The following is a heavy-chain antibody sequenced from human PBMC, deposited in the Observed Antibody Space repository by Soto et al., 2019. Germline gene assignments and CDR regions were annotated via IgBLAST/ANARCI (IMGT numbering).Heavy chain of an antibody. J-gene: IGHJ6*03. V-gene: IGHV4-39*01. CDR2: IYYSGST. D-gene: IGHD6-6*01. Sequence: SETLSLTCTVSGGSISSSSYYWGWIRQPPGKGLEWIGSIYYSGSTYYNTSLKSRVTKSVDTSKNQFSLKLSSVTAADTAVYYCAGLGSIAARRYYYYMDVWGEGTTVTVSS. CDR1: GGSISSSSYY. CDR3: AGLGSIAARRYYYYMDV.